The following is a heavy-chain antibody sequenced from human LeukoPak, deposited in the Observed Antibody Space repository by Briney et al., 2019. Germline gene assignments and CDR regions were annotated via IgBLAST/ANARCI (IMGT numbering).Heavy chain of an antibody. J-gene: IGHJ4*02. CDR1: GFTFSSYG. CDR2: IWYDGSNK. V-gene: IGHV3-33*01. CDR3: ARVRRYYDSSGQFDY. D-gene: IGHD3-22*01. Sequence: GRSLRLSCAASGFTFSSYGMHWVRQAPGKGLEWVAVIWYDGSNKYYADSVKGRFTISRDNSKNTLYLQMNSLRAEGTAVYYCARVRRYYDSSGQFDYWGQGTLVTVSS.